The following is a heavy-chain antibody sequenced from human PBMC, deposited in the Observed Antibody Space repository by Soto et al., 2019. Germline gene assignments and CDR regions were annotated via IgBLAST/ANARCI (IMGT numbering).Heavy chain of an antibody. D-gene: IGHD3-10*01. CDR2: IYYSGST. CDR3: VRGSGKYYYGMDV. J-gene: IGHJ6*02. CDR1: GASISSSSYY. V-gene: IGHV4-39*01. Sequence: SETLSLTCTVSGASISSSSYYWGWIRQPPGKRLEWIGSIYYSGSTYYNPSLKSRVTISVDTSKNQFSLKLSSVTAADTAVYYCVRGSGKYYYGMDVWVQGTTVTVSS.